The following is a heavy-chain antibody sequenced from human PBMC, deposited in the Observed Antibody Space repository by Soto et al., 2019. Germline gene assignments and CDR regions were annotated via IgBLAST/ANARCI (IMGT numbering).Heavy chain of an antibody. CDR2: IYYSGRT. D-gene: IGHD3-10*01. CDR3: ARSFSFGEGDS. Sequence: QIQLQESGPGLVKPSETLSVTCTVSGDSVSGGSYYWNWIRQPPGKGLEWIGHIYYSGRTKYNPALKSRITISVDTSKNQFSLKLTSVTVADTAVYYCARSFSFGEGDSWGQGTLVIVSS. J-gene: IGHJ4*02. CDR1: GDSVSGGSYY. V-gene: IGHV4-61*01.